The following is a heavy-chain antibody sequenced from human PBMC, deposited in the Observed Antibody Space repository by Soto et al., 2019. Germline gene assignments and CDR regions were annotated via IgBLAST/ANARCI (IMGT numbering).Heavy chain of an antibody. Sequence: QIRLVQSRVEVKNPGASVKVSCKASGYTFSNYGISWVRQAPGQGLERMGWISAARGNTDYSKKFQGRVTMTTDTSTSTVYMELSSLRSDDTAVYYCARDPFITGRRDAFDIWGQGTMVTVTS. D-gene: IGHD1-20*01. CDR1: GYTFSNYG. CDR2: ISAARGNT. CDR3: ARDPFITGRRDAFDI. V-gene: IGHV1-18*04. J-gene: IGHJ3*02.